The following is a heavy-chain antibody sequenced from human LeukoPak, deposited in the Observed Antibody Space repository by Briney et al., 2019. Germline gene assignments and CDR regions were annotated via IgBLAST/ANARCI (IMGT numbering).Heavy chain of an antibody. D-gene: IGHD6-13*01. J-gene: IGHJ5*02. V-gene: IGHV1-46*01. CDR3: ARGPPGVAAAGTHWFDP. CDR1: GYTFTSYY. Sequence: ASVKVSCKASGYTFTSYYMHWVRQAPGQGLEWMGIINPSGGSTSYAQKFQGRVTMTRDTSTSTVYMELSSLRSEDTAVYYCARGPPGVAAAGTHWFDPWGQGTLATVSS. CDR2: INPSGGST.